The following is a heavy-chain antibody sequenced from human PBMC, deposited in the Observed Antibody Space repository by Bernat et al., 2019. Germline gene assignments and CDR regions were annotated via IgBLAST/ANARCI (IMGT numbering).Heavy chain of an antibody. CDR3: AKDLRAAAGPHYFDY. CDR2: IWYDGSNK. CDR1: GFTFSSYG. J-gene: IGHJ4*02. Sequence: QVQLVESGGGVVQPGRSLRLSCAASGFTFSSYGMHWVRQAPGKGLEWVAVIWYDGSNKYYADSVKGRFTISRDNSKNTLYLQMNSLRAEDTAVYYCAKDLRAAAGPHYFDYWGQGTLVTVSS. V-gene: IGHV3-33*06. D-gene: IGHD6-13*01.